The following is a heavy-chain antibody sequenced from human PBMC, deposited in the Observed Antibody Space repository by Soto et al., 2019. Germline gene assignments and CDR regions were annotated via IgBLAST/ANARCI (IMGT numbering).Heavy chain of an antibody. J-gene: IGHJ4*02. D-gene: IGHD6-13*01. CDR3: ARGPQAAAETALCY. CDR1: GGTFSSYA. CDR2: IIPIFGTA. V-gene: IGHV1-69*06. Sequence: SVKVSCKASGGTFSSYAISWVRQAPGQGLEWMGGIIPIFGTANYAQKFQGRVTITADKSTSTAYMELSSLRSEDTAVYYCARGPQAAAETALCYWGQGTQVTVSS.